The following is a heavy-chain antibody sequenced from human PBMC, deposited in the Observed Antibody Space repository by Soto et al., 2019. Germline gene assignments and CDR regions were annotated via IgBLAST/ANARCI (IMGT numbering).Heavy chain of an antibody. CDR1: GFSLSNARMG. J-gene: IGHJ4*02. V-gene: IGHV2-26*01. CDR2: IFSNDEK. D-gene: IGHD5-12*01. Sequence: QVTLKESGPVLVKPTETLTLTCTVSGFSLSNARMGVSWIRQPPVKALAWLAHIFSNDEKSYSTSLQSRLTISKDTSKSQVVLTMTNMDPVDTATYYCVHDGKLGYTGYDRFDYGGQGILVTVSS. CDR3: VHDGKLGYTGYDRFDY.